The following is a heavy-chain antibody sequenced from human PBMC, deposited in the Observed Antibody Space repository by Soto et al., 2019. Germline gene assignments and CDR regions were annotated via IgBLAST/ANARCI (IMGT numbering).Heavy chain of an antibody. CDR3: ARVKECCSINCYDSDAFDI. CDR2: ISSGGSGI. V-gene: IGHV3-11*01. J-gene: IGHJ3*02. CDR1: GFIFSDYY. Sequence: QVQLVESGGGLVKPGGSLRLSCAASGFIFSDYYMSWIRQAPGKGLEWVSYISSGGSGIYYADSVKGRFTISRDNAKSSLYLQMSSLGAEATAVYYCARVKECCSINCYDSDAFDIWGQGTVVTVSS. D-gene: IGHD2-2*01.